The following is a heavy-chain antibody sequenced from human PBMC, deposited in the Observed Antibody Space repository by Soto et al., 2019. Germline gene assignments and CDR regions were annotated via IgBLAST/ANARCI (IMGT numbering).Heavy chain of an antibody. Sequence: LKISCKGSGYTFTTYWIGWVRQMPGKGLEWMGIIYPGDSETRYSPSFQGQVTVSADKSISTAYLQWSSLKASDTAMYYCVRLNTAMVRYFYGMDVWGQGTTVTVSS. CDR2: IYPGDSET. CDR1: GYTFTTYW. J-gene: IGHJ6*02. CDR3: VRLNTAMVRYFYGMDV. D-gene: IGHD5-18*01. V-gene: IGHV5-51*01.